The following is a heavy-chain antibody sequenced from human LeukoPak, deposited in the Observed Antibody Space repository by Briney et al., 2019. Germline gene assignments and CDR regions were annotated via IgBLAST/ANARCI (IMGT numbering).Heavy chain of an antibody. Sequence: PSETLSLTCTVSGGSMSSSNWWSWVRQAPGKGLEWVSIISGSGGSTYYADSVKGRFTISRDNSKNSLYLQMNSLRAEDTAVYYCAKNSENYDYWGQGTLVTVSS. CDR2: ISGSGGST. J-gene: IGHJ1*01. D-gene: IGHD3-3*01. CDR1: GGSMSSSNW. V-gene: IGHV3-23*01. CDR3: AKNSENYDY.